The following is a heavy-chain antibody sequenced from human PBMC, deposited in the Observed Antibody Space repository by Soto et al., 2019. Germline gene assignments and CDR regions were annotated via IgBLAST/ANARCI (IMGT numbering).Heavy chain of an antibody. CDR3: TRGYDFSVEPAY. J-gene: IGHJ4*02. D-gene: IGHD3-3*01. V-gene: IGHV3-49*04. Sequence: PGGSLRLSCTASGFTFGDYAMSWVRQAPGKGLEWVGFIRSKAYGGTTEYAASVKGRFTISRDDSKSIAYLQMNSLKTEDTAVYYCTRGYDFSVEPAYWGQGTLVTVSS. CDR1: GFTFGDYA. CDR2: IRSKAYGGTT.